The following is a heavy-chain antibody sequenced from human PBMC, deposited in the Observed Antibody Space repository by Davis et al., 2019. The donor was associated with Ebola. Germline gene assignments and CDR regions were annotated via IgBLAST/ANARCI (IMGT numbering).Heavy chain of an antibody. CDR1: GFSFSSHW. CDR3: AREAVWRFDP. D-gene: IGHD3-16*01. V-gene: IGHV3-7*03. J-gene: IGHJ5*02. Sequence: PGGSLRLSCAASGFSFSSHWMSWVRQAPGKGLEWVANIRQDGSEKHYVDSVKGRFTISRDNAKNSLYLKMNSLRAEDTAVYYCAREAVWRFDPWGQGTLVTVSS. CDR2: IRQDGSEK.